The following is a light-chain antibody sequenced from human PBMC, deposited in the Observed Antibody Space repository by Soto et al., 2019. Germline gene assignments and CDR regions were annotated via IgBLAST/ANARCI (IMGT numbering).Light chain of an antibody. Sequence: EIQMPQSPPTLSASIGERVIITCRASQTISSSLAWYQQKPGQAPKLLIYDASSLESGVPSRFSGSGSGTEFNLTISSLHPDDFATYYCHQYKSYSPYTFGQGTKLEIK. V-gene: IGKV1-5*01. CDR1: QTISSS. CDR2: DAS. CDR3: HQYKSYSPYT. J-gene: IGKJ2*01.